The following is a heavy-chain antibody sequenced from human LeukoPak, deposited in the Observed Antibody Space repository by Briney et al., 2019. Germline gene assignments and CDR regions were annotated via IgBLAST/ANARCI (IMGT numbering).Heavy chain of an antibody. D-gene: IGHD6-13*01. J-gene: IGHJ2*01. V-gene: IGHV4-59*01. CDR2: VYGSGYS. CDR1: GGSIAGSY. CDR3: ARTYGSSGLGYFDL. Sequence: SETLSLTCTVSGGSIAGSYWSWIRQPPGKGLQYIGYVYGSGYSNCIPSLKSRVTISVDTSKSQFSLKLSSVTAADTAVYYCARTYGSSGLGYFDLWGRGTLVTVSS.